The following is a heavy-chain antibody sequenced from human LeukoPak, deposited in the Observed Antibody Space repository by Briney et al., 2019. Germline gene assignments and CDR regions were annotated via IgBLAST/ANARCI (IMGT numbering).Heavy chain of an antibody. V-gene: IGHV3-30*04. Sequence: GGSLRLSCAASGFTFSSYAMHWVRQAPGKGLEWVAVISYDGSNKYYADSVKGRFTISRDNSKNTLYLQMNSLRAEDTAVYYCAKDDSVYRTTQPFDYWGQGTLVTVSS. CDR2: ISYDGSNK. CDR1: GFTFSSYA. CDR3: AKDDSVYRTTQPFDY. J-gene: IGHJ4*02. D-gene: IGHD5-18*01.